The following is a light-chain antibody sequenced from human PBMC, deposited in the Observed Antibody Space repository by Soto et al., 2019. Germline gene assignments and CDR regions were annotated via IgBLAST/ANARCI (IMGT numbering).Light chain of an antibody. Sequence: EIVMTQSPPTLSVSPGERATLSCRASQSISTKLAWYQQKPGQAPRLLIYATSTRAAGIPARFSGSGSGTEFTLTISSLQSEDFAVYYCQQYNYWPPWTFGQGTKVEI. J-gene: IGKJ1*01. V-gene: IGKV3-15*01. CDR3: QQYNYWPPWT. CDR1: QSISTK. CDR2: ATS.